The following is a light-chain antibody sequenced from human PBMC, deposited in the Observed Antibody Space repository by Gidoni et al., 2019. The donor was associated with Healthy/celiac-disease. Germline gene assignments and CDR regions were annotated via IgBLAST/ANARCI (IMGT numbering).Light chain of an antibody. CDR1: QSVSSY. V-gene: IGKV3-11*01. J-gene: IGKJ1*01. CDR3: QQRSNWPWT. Sequence: EIVFTQSPSTLSLSPGERATLSRRASQSVSSYLAWYQQKPGQAPRLLIYDASNRATGIPARFSGSGSGTDFTLTISSLEPEDFAVYYCQQRSNWPWTFGQGTKVEIK. CDR2: DAS.